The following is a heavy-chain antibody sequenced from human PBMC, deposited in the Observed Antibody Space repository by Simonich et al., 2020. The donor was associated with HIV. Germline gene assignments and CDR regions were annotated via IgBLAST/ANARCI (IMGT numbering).Heavy chain of an antibody. J-gene: IGHJ4*02. D-gene: IGHD2-2*01. V-gene: IGHV3-21*01. CDR2: ISSRSSYI. CDR3: ARDGRKGSSTSCSDY. Sequence: EVQLVESGGGLVKPGGSLRLSCAASGFTFSSYSMNWVRKAPGKGLEWVSSISSRSSYIYYADSVKGRFTISRDNAKNSLYLQMNSLRAEDTAVYYCARDGRKGSSTSCSDYWGQGTLVTVSS. CDR1: GFTFSSYS.